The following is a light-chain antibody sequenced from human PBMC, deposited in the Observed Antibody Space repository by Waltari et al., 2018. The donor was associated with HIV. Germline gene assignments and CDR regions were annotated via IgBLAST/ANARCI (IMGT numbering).Light chain of an antibody. CDR3: QEYYRTPLT. Sequence: DIVMTQSPDSLAVSLGERATINCQSSQTVVYSSNNKNYLAWYQQKPGQPPKLLIYWASTRESGVPDRFSGSGSGTDFTLTISSLQAEDVAVYYCQEYYRTPLTFGGGTKVEIK. V-gene: IGKV4-1*01. CDR1: QTVVYSSNNKNY. J-gene: IGKJ4*01. CDR2: WAS.